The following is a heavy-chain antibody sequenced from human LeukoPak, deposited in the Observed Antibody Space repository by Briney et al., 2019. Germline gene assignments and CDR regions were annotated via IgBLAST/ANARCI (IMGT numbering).Heavy chain of an antibody. CDR1: GYTFTGYY. J-gene: IGHJ5*02. Sequence: ASVKVSCKASGYTFTGYYMHWVRQAPGQGLEWMGWINPNSGGTNYAQKFQGRVTMTRDTSISTAYMELSRLRSDDTAVYYCARDDGDRVCFDPWGQGTLVTVSS. CDR2: INPNSGGT. V-gene: IGHV1-2*02. CDR3: ARDDGDRVCFDP.